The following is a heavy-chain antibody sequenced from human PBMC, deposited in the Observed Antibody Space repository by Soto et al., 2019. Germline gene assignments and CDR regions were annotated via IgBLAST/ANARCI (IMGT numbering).Heavy chain of an antibody. D-gene: IGHD5-18*01. CDR1: GCTVSTKY. J-gene: IGHJ4*02. CDR3: ARASTYGYPATFDL. V-gene: IGHV3-53*01. CDR2: LYSGGKT. Sequence: GGSLRLSCTVAGCTVSTKYMSWVRQAPGKGLEWVSVLYSGGKTYDADSVKGRFTISRDDSKNTLYLQMSNLRAEDTAVYYCARASTYGYPATFDLWGQGT.